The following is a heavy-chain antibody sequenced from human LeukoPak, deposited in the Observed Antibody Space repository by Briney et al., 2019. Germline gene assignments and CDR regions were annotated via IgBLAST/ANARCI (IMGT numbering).Heavy chain of an antibody. CDR2: ISGYNGHT. CDR3: ARDFKEHHLERTPDH. Sequence: ASVKVSCKASGYTFTDYYMNWVRQAPGQGLEWMGWISGYNGHTSYALKFQGRVTMTTDTSTSTAYMELRSLRSDDTAVYFCARDFKEHHLERTPDHWGQGALVTVSS. V-gene: IGHV1-18*04. CDR1: GYTFTDYY. D-gene: IGHD1-1*01. J-gene: IGHJ4*02.